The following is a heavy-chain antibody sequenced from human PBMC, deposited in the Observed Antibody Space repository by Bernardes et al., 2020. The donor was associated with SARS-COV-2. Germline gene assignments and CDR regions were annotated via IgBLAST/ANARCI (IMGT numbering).Heavy chain of an antibody. D-gene: IGHD3-3*01. Sequence: SQSLSLTCIVSLGSISSIGDHWAWLLQPPGKGLEWIGNIYYRGYSNYNPSLKGRVTISVDTSRNHFSLTLTSVTAADTAVYYCARLNGFEVTPYFDHWGQGTLVTVSS. J-gene: IGHJ4*02. CDR3: ARLNGFEVTPYFDH. CDR2: IYYRGYS. CDR1: LGSISSIGDH. V-gene: IGHV4-39*01.